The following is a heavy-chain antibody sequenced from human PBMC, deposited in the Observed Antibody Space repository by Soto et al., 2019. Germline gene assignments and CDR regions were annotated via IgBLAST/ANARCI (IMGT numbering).Heavy chain of an antibody. CDR2: INHTGGT. CDR1: GGSVNGYY. V-gene: IGHV4-34*01. Sequence: PSETLSLTCAVYGGSVNGYYCNWIRQPPGKGLEWIGEINHTGGTHYNPSLKSRVTMSVDTSKNQFSLRLSSVTAADTAIYYCATRITVFGLLIPPFNPCGQGTQVTVSS. CDR3: ATRITVFGLLIPPFNP. J-gene: IGHJ5*02. D-gene: IGHD3-3*01.